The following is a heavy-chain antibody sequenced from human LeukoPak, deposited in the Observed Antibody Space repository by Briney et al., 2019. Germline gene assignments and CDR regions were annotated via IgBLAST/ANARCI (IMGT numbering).Heavy chain of an antibody. Sequence: PSETLSLTCAVYGGSFSDYYWSWIRQPPGKGLEWIGEINHSGSTNYNPSLKSRVTISVDTSKNQFSLKLSSVTAADTAVYYCARARRGIVVVTAIPYYYMDVWGKGTTVTVSS. J-gene: IGHJ6*03. CDR2: INHSGST. V-gene: IGHV4-34*01. CDR3: ARARRGIVVVTAIPYYYMDV. D-gene: IGHD2-21*02. CDR1: GGSFSDYY.